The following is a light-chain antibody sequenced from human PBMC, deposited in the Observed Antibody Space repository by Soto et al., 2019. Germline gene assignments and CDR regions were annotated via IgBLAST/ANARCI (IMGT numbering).Light chain of an antibody. Sequence: EIVMTQSPATLSVSPGERATLSCRASQSLSTNLAWYQQKPGQAPRLLIYGASTRATGIPARFSGSGSGTEFTLTISSLQSEDFAVYYCQQYDNCPLTCGGGTKVEIK. J-gene: IGKJ4*01. V-gene: IGKV3-15*01. CDR2: GAS. CDR3: QQYDNCPLT. CDR1: QSLSTN.